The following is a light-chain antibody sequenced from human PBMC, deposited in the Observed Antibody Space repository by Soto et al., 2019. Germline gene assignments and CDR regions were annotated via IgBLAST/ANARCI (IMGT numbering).Light chain of an antibody. V-gene: IGLV2-8*01. CDR3: SSYAGSNNFV. J-gene: IGLJ1*01. Sequence: QSALTQPPSASGSPGQSVTISCTGTSSDVGGYNYVSWFQQHPGKAPKVIIYGVANRPSGVPDRFSGSKSGNTASLTVSGLQAEDEADYSCSSYAGSNNFVFGTGTKLTVL. CDR2: GVA. CDR1: SSDVGGYNY.